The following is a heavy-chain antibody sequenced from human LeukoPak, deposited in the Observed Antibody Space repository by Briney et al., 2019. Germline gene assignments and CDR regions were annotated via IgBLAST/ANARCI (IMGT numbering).Heavy chain of an antibody. CDR3: ARESRYGDYVGAFDI. V-gene: IGHV3-66*01. CDR2: IYSGGST. J-gene: IGHJ3*02. D-gene: IGHD4-17*01. Sequence: GGSLRLSCAGPGFTVSSNYMSWVRQAPGKGLEWVSVIYSGGSTYYADSVKGRFTISRDNSKNTLYLQMNSLRAEDTAVYYCARESRYGDYVGAFDIWGQGTMVTVSS. CDR1: GFTVSSNY.